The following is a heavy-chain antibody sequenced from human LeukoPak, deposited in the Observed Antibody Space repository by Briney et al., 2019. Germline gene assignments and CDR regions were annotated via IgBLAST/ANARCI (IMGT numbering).Heavy chain of an antibody. CDR3: ARAHIVVVTAIRGLNAFDM. J-gene: IGHJ3*02. Sequence: GGSLRLSCAASGFTFSSYAMHGVCEAPGKGLEWVAVISYDGSNKYYAHSVKGRFTISRDNSKNTLYLQMNSLRAEGTAVYYCARAHIVVVTAIRGLNAFDMWGEGTMVTVS. V-gene: IGHV3-30*04. CDR1: GFTFSSYA. D-gene: IGHD2-21*02. CDR2: ISYDGSNK.